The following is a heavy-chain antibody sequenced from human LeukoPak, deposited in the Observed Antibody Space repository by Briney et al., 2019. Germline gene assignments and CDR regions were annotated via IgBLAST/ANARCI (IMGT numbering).Heavy chain of an antibody. J-gene: IGHJ4*02. V-gene: IGHV3-23*01. CDR3: TTRLRNHFDY. D-gene: IGHD5-12*01. CDR1: GFTFSSFT. CDR2: ISDGSRDT. Sequence: GGSLRLSCATSGFTFSSFTMNWVRQAPGKGLEWVSTISDGSRDTHYAGSVKGRFTISRDDPQNIVYLQMGSLRAEDTALYYCTTRLRNHFDYWGQGTQVAVS.